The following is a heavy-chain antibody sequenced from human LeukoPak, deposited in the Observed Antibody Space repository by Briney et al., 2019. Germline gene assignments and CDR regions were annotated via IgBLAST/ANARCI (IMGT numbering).Heavy chain of an antibody. CDR3: ARHPITMVRFTFDY. CDR2: IYYSGST. J-gene: IGHJ4*02. Sequence: SETLSLTCSVSGGSISSSSYYWGWIRQPPGKGLEWIGSIYYSGSTYYNPSLKNRVTISVDTSKNQFSLKLSSVTAADTAVYYCARHPITMVRFTFDYWGQGTLVTVSS. CDR1: GGSISSSSYY. V-gene: IGHV4-39*01. D-gene: IGHD3-10*01.